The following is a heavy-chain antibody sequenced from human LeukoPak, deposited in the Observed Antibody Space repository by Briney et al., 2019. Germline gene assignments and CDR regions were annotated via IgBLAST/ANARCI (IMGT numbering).Heavy chain of an antibody. CDR2: IYTSGST. D-gene: IGHD2-2*02. CDR1: GGSISSYY. CDR3: ARIDCSSTSCYTGFLWFDP. J-gene: IGHJ5*02. V-gene: IGHV4-4*07. Sequence: SETLSLTCTVSGGSISSYYWSWIRQPAGKGLEWIGRIYTSGSTNYNPSLKSRVTVSVDTSKNQFSLKLSSVTAADTAVYYCARIDCSSTSCYTGFLWFDPWGQGTLVTVSS.